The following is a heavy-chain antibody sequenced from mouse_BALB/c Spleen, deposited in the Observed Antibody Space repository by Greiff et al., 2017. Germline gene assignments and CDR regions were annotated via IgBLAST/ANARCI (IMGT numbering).Heavy chain of an antibody. Sequence: EVMLVESGGGLVQPGGSLKLSCAASGFTFSSYTMSWVRQTPEKRLEWVAYISNGGGSTYYPDTVKGRFTISRDNAKNTLYLQMSSLKSEDTAMYYCARHPYDSSWFAYWGQGTLVTVSA. CDR2: ISNGGGST. D-gene: IGHD2-4*01. CDR1: GFTFSSYT. J-gene: IGHJ3*01. V-gene: IGHV5-12-2*01. CDR3: ARHPYDSSWFAY.